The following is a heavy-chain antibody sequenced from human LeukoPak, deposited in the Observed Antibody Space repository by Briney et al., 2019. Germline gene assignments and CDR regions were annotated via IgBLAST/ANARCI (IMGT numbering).Heavy chain of an antibody. CDR1: GFTVSSNY. J-gene: IGHJ6*03. D-gene: IGHD6-19*01. V-gene: IGHV3-53*01. CDR2: IYSGGST. CDR3: ARDLLEAVAGTVYYYYMDV. Sequence: GGSLRLTCAASGFTVSSNYMSWVRQAPGKGLEWVSGIYSGGSTYYADSVKGRFTISRDNSKKTLYLQMNSLRAEDTAVYYCARDLLEAVAGTVYYYYMDVWGKGTTVTVSS.